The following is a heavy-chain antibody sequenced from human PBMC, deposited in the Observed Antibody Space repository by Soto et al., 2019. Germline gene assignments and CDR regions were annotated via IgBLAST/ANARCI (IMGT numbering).Heavy chain of an antibody. CDR2: IYHNGRA. D-gene: IGHD3-3*01. CDR3: ARVFWSELLGSNYMDI. J-gene: IGHJ6*03. Sequence: SETLSLTCTVSGGSISSGSYYWGWIRQPPGKGLEWIGSIYHNGRANYNPSLKSRVTISVDTSKNQFSLRLSSVAAADTAVYYCARVFWSELLGSNYMDIWGKGTTVTVSS. CDR1: GGSISSGSYY. V-gene: IGHV4-39*07.